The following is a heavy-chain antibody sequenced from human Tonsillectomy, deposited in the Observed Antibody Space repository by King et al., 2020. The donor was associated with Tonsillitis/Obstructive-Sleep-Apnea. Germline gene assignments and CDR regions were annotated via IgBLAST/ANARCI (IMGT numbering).Heavy chain of an antibody. D-gene: IGHD1-1*01. CDR3: ASPSLAVSHRDAFYI. CDR2: IYDSGST. J-gene: IGHJ3*02. CDR1: GGSISIYY. V-gene: IGHV4-59*01. Sequence: QLQESGPGLVKPSETLSLTCIVSGGSISIYYWSWIRQPPGKGLEWIGYIYDSGSTDYNPSLRSRVTISADTSKNQFSLKLSSVTAADTAVYYCASPSLAVSHRDAFYILGPGTMVTLSS.